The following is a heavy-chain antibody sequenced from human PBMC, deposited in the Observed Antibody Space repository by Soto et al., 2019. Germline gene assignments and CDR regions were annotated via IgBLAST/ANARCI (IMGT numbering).Heavy chain of an antibody. Sequence: ASVKVSCKASGYTFTSYYMHWVRQAPGQGLEWMGIINPSGGSTSYAQKFQGRVTMTRDTSTSTVYMELSSLRSGDTAVYYCALRDCSSTSCYVGEDALDIWGQGTMVTVSS. J-gene: IGHJ3*02. CDR2: INPSGGST. V-gene: IGHV1-46*03. CDR1: GYTFTSYY. D-gene: IGHD2-2*01. CDR3: ALRDCSSTSCYVGEDALDI.